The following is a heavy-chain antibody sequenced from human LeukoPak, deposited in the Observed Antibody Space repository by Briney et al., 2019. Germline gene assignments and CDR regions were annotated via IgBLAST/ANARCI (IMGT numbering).Heavy chain of an antibody. D-gene: IGHD6-19*01. V-gene: IGHV3-30-3*01. J-gene: IGHJ4*02. CDR2: ISYDGSKK. CDR1: GFTFSSYA. CDR3: ARVLYTSGWFGTFAY. Sequence: GGSLRLSCVASGFTFSSYALHWVRQAPGKGLEWVAVISYDGSKKYYADSVKGRFTISRDSSKNTLYLEMSSLRAGDTAVYYCARVLYTSGWFGTFAYWGQGTLVTVSS.